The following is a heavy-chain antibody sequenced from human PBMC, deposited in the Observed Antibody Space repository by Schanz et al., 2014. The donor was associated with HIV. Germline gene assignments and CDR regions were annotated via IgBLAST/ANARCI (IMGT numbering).Heavy chain of an antibody. Sequence: QVQLQQWGAGLLKPSETLSLTCAVYGSSVTYFYWSWIRQSPGKGLGWIAEVNHSGDANHNPSLKSRVTISVDPSKNQFSLKLDSVTAADTAVYYCARAKWPPRNRHFDFWGQGNLVTVS. CDR1: GSSVTYFY. D-gene: IGHD5-12*01. V-gene: IGHV4-34*02. CDR3: ARAKWPPRNRHFDF. CDR2: VNHSGDA. J-gene: IGHJ4*02.